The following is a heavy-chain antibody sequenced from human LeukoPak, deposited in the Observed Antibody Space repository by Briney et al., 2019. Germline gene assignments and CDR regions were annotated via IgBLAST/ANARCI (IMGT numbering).Heavy chain of an antibody. J-gene: IGHJ4*02. CDR2: ISYDGSNK. CDR3: AKVTGYEDPDY. CDR1: GFTFSSYG. Sequence: GGFLRLSCAASGFTFSSYGMHWVRQAPGKGLEWVAVISYDGSNKYYTDSVKGRFTISRDNSKNTLYLQMNSLRAEDTAVYYCAKVTGYEDPDYWGQGTLVTVSS. D-gene: IGHD2-2*01. V-gene: IGHV3-30*18.